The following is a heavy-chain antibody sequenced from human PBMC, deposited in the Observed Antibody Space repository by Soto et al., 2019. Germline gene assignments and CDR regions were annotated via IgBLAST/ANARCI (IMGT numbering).Heavy chain of an antibody. V-gene: IGHV3-74*01. CDR1: GFTFSSFW. Sequence: EVQLVESGGGLVQPGGSLRLSCAVSGFTFSSFWMHWVRQAPGEGLVWVSRINTDGSSTSYADSVKGRFTISRDNAKNKLYLQMNSLCVEVTAMYSCATRGVDTFGLSYWGQGTLVTVSS. CDR2: INTDGSST. CDR3: ATRGVDTFGLSY. J-gene: IGHJ4*02. D-gene: IGHD3-10*01.